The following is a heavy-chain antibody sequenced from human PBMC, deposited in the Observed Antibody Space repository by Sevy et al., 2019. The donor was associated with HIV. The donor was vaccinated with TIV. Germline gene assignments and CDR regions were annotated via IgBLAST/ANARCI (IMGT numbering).Heavy chain of an antibody. CDR1: GFTFGDYA. D-gene: IGHD5-12*01. CDR3: TSHPDIVATEVLYYFYY. Sequence: GGSLRLSCTASGFTFGDYAMSWFRQAPGKGLEWVGFIRSKAYGGTTEYAASVKGRFTISRDDSKSIAYLQMNSLKTEDTAVYYCTSHPDIVATEVLYYFYYWGQGTLVTVSS. CDR2: IRSKAYGGTT. J-gene: IGHJ4*02. V-gene: IGHV3-49*03.